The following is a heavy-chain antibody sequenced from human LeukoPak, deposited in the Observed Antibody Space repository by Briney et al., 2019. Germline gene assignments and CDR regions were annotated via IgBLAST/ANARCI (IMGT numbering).Heavy chain of an antibody. V-gene: IGHV3-7*04. CDR2: INEDGSGI. Sequence: GGSLRLSCAASGFTFSNYWMTWFRQAPGKGLEWVANINEDGSGIHYVDSVKGRFSISRDNAKNSLNLQVNTLRAEDTAVYYCARDSSRASGSSNDYWGQGTLVTVSS. CDR3: ARDSSRASGSSNDY. D-gene: IGHD3-10*01. CDR1: GFTFSNYW. J-gene: IGHJ4*02.